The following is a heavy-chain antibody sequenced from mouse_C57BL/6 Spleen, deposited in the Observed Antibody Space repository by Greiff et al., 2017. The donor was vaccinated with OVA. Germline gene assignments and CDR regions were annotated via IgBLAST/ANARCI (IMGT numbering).Heavy chain of an antibody. CDR2: ISSGGSYT. D-gene: IGHD1-1*02. Sequence: EVKLVESGGDLVKPGGSLKLSCAASGFTFSSYGMSWVRQTPDKRLEWVATISSGGSYTYYPDSVKGRFTISRDNAKNTLYLQMSSLKSEDTAMYYCARQGWENYWGQGTTLTVSS. J-gene: IGHJ2*01. CDR1: GFTFSSYG. V-gene: IGHV5-6*02. CDR3: ARQGWENY.